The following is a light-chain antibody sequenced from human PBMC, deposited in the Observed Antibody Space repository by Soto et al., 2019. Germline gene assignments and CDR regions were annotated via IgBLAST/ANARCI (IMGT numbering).Light chain of an antibody. J-gene: IGKJ4*01. CDR3: QHYDNLPLT. CDR1: HNIYNY. Sequence: DIQMTQSPSSLSASVGDRVTIACQASHNIYNYLNWYHQKPGKAPKLLIFDASNLERGVPSRFSGSGSRTHFSLSINNLQAEDVGTYFCQHYDNLPLTFGVGTKVEI. V-gene: IGKV1-33*01. CDR2: DAS.